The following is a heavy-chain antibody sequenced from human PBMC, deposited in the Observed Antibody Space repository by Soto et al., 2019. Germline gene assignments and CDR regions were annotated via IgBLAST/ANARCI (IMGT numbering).Heavy chain of an antibody. J-gene: IGHJ4*02. CDR2: FSWDGGNT. CDR3: AKEMNLLGSRWYYFDY. Sequence: PGGSLRLSCAASGFTFNDYSMHWVRQAPGRGLEWVSLFSWDGGNTFYADSVKGRFTISRDTSKSSLFLQMNSLRTEDTALYYCAKEMNLLGSRWYYFDYWGQGTLVTVSS. D-gene: IGHD6-13*01. CDR1: GFTFNDYS. V-gene: IGHV3-43*01.